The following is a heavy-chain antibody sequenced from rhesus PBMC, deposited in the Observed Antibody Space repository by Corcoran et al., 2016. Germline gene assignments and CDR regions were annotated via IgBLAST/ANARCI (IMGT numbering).Heavy chain of an antibody. J-gene: IGHJ6*01. CDR1: GYSISSGYD. CDR2: IYGSSGNT. D-gene: IGHD2-21*01. V-gene: IGHV4-127*01. Sequence: QVQLQESGPGVVKPSETLSLTCAVSGYSISSGYDWSWIRQPPRKGLGWIGYIYGSSGNTHYNPSLKNRVTISKDTSKTQFSLKLGSVTAADTAVYYCAKDPFCDGGGCYGLDSWGQGVLVTVSS. CDR3: AKDPFCDGGGCYGLDS.